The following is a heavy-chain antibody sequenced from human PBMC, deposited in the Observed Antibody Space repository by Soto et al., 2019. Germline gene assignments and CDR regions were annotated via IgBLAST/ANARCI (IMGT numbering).Heavy chain of an antibody. V-gene: IGHV3-7*04. CDR3: TRDLNHDTGP. CDR1: GFTVCGYW. CDR2: ISPDGSEE. Sequence: GGSLRLSCAASGFTVCGYWMTWVRQAPGKGLEGVANISPDGSEEYYVDSVKGRFTISRDNAKNSVYLQMNSLRGEDTALYYCTRDLNHDTGPWGQGTQVTVSS. J-gene: IGHJ5*02. D-gene: IGHD2-8*02.